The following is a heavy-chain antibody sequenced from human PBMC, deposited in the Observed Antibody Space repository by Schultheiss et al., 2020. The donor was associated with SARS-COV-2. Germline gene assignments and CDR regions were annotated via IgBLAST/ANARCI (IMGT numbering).Heavy chain of an antibody. V-gene: IGHV1-2*06. Sequence: GESLKISCKASGYTFTGYYMHWVRQAPGQGLEWMGRINPNSGGTNYAQKFQGRVTMTRDTSISIAYMEVSRLRSDDTAVYYCARGKVAGGLPDHWGQGTLVTVSS. CDR2: INPNSGGT. J-gene: IGHJ4*02. D-gene: IGHD6-13*01. CDR3: ARGKVAGGLPDH. CDR1: GYTFTGYY.